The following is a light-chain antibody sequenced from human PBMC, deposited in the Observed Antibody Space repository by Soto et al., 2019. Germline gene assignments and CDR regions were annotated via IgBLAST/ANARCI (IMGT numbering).Light chain of an antibody. CDR1: QGISNF. CDR2: SAS. V-gene: IGKV1-39*01. Sequence: DIQMTQSPSSLSASVGDRITITCRASQGISNFLNWYQQKPGKAPKLLMHSASSLQSGVPSRFSGSGSGTDFTLTISSLQPEDFAIYYCQQSYSSPPITFGQGTRLEIK. J-gene: IGKJ5*01. CDR3: QQSYSSPPIT.